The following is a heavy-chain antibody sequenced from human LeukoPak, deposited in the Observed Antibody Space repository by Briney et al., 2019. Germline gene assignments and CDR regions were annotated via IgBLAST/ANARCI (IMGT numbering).Heavy chain of an antibody. CDR1: GYSFTRYW. D-gene: IGHD4-17*01. J-gene: IGHJ4*02. CDR2: IYPGDSDT. Sequence: GESMKISCKGSGYSFTRYWIGWVRQMPGKGLEWMGIIYPGDSDTRYSPSFQGQVTISADKSISTAYLQWNSLKASDTAMYYCARRSTLRRPLDYWGQGTLVTVSS. CDR3: ARRSTLRRPLDY. V-gene: IGHV5-51*01.